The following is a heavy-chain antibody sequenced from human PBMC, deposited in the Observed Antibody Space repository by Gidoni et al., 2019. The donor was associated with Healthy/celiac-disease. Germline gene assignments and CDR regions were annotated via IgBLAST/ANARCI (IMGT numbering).Heavy chain of an antibody. D-gene: IGHD3-3*01. CDR3: AKALYYDFWSGYYRDYYYYGMDV. CDR1: GFTFSSYA. V-gene: IGHV3-23*01. CDR2: ISGSGGST. J-gene: IGHJ6*02. Sequence: EVQLLESGGGLVQPGGSLRLSCAASGFTFSSYAMSWVRQAPGKGLEWVSAISGSGGSTYYADSVKGRFTISRDNSKNTLYLQMNSLRAEDTAVYYCAKALYYDFWSGYYRDYYYYGMDVWGQGTTVTVSS.